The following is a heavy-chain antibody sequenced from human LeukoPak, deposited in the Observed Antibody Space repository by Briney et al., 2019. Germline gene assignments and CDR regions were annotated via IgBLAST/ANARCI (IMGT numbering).Heavy chain of an antibody. Sequence: SVKVSCKASGGTFSSYAISWVRQVPGQGLEWMGGIIPIFGTANYAQKFQGRFTITTDESTNTAYMELSSMRFEDTAVYYCARGDNNGWYSDYWGQGTLVTVSS. CDR1: GGTFSSYA. V-gene: IGHV1-69*05. CDR3: ARGDNNGWYSDY. D-gene: IGHD6-19*01. J-gene: IGHJ4*02. CDR2: IIPIFGTA.